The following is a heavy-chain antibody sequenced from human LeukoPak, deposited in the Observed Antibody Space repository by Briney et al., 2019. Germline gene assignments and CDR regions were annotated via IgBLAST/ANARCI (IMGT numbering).Heavy chain of an antibody. CDR1: GFTFNNYA. J-gene: IGHJ5*02. CDR2: IGYSGGGT. CDR3: AKDGTVTGPGWFDP. Sequence: PGGSLRLSCAASGFTFNNYAMSWVRQAPGKGLEWVSTIGYSGGGTYYADSVKGRFTISRDNSKNTLYLQVNSLRAEDTAVYYCAKDGTVTGPGWFDPRGQGTLVTVSS. D-gene: IGHD2-21*02. V-gene: IGHV3-23*01.